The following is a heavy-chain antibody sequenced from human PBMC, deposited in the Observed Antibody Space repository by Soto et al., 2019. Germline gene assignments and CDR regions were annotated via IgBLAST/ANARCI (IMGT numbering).Heavy chain of an antibody. D-gene: IGHD6-19*01. Sequence: PSETLYLTCTVSGGSISSYYWSWIRQPPGKGLEWIGYIYYSGSTNYNPSLKSRVTISVDTSKNQFSLKLSSVTAADTAVYYCARTLRSGWDPDAFDIWGQGTMVTVSS. CDR2: IYYSGST. CDR1: GGSISSYY. J-gene: IGHJ3*02. CDR3: ARTLRSGWDPDAFDI. V-gene: IGHV4-59*01.